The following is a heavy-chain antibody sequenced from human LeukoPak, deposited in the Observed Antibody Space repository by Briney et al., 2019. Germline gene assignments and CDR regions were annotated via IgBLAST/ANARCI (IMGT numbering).Heavy chain of an antibody. J-gene: IGHJ6*03. V-gene: IGHV3-11*01. CDR1: GFTFSDYY. Sequence: PGGSLRLSCAASGFTFSDYYMNWIRQAPGKGLEWVSYISSSGSTIYYADSVKGRFTISRDNARNSLYLQMNRLRAEDTAVYYCARAREQLVLYYYYYMEVWGKGTTVTVSS. CDR3: ARAREQLVLYYYYYMEV. CDR2: ISSSGSTI. D-gene: IGHD6-13*01.